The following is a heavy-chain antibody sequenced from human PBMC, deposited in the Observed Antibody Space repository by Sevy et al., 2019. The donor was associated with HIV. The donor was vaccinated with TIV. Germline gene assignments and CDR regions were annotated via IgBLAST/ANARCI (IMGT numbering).Heavy chain of an antibody. CDR1: GGSISSYY. V-gene: IGHV4-4*07. J-gene: IGHJ5*02. CDR2: IYTSGST. D-gene: IGHD2-2*01. Sequence: SETLSLTCTVSGGSISSYYWSWIRQPAGKGLEWIGRIYTSGSTNYNPSLKSRVTMSVDTSKNQFSLKLSSVTAADTAVYYCARAGNLVSVGPLRVVAHYRTDWFDPWGQGTLVTVSS. CDR3: ARAGNLVSVGPLRVVAHYRTDWFDP.